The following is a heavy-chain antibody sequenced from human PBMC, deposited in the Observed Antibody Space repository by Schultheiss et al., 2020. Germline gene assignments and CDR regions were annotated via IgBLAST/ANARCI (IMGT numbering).Heavy chain of an antibody. Sequence: SQTLSLTCTVSGGSISSGGYYWSWIRQHPGKGLEWIGYIYYSGSTYYNPSLKSRVTISVDTSKNQFSLKLSSVTAADTAVYYCARGIVAAATIDYWGQGTLVTVSS. CDR2: IYYSGST. V-gene: IGHV4-30-4*08. J-gene: IGHJ4*02. D-gene: IGHD2-2*01. CDR1: GGSISSGGYY. CDR3: ARGIVAAATIDY.